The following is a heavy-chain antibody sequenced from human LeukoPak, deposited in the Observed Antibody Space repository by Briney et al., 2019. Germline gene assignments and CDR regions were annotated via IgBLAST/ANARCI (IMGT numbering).Heavy chain of an antibody. CDR2: INTDGSTT. V-gene: IGHV3-74*01. D-gene: IGHD2-2*01. Sequence: GGSLRLSCAASGFTFSSYSMNWLRQAPGKGLVWVSRINTDGSTTNYADSVKGRFTISRDNAKNTLYLQMNGLRVEDTAVYYCARGYCSSLGCSAGWFDPWGPGTLISVSS. CDR3: ARGYCSSLGCSAGWFDP. J-gene: IGHJ5*02. CDR1: GFTFSSYS.